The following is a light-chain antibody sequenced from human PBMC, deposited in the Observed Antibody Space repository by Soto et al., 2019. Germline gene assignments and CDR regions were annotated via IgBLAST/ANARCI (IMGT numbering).Light chain of an antibody. Sequence: QSVLTQPPSVSGAPGQRVTISCTGGNSNIGASNDVHWYQQIPGAAPTLLIYGDNNRPSGVPDRFSGSKSGTSASLAITGLQAEDEADYYCHSYDSSLSGSVFGGGTKLTVL. CDR1: NSNIGASND. V-gene: IGLV1-40*01. J-gene: IGLJ3*02. CDR3: HSYDSSLSGSV. CDR2: GDN.